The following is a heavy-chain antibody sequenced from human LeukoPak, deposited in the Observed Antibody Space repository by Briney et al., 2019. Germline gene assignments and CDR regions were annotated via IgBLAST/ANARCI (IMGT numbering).Heavy chain of an antibody. J-gene: IGHJ4*02. Sequence: SETLSLTCAVSGGSISSSHWWSWVRQPPGKGLEWIGEIYHSGSTNYNPSLKSRVTISVDKSKNQFSLELSPVTAADTAVYYCARRPAESSGWYGDEYWGQGTLVTVSS. D-gene: IGHD6-19*01. CDR2: IYHSGST. CDR1: GGSISSSHW. CDR3: ARRPAESSGWYGDEY. V-gene: IGHV4-4*02.